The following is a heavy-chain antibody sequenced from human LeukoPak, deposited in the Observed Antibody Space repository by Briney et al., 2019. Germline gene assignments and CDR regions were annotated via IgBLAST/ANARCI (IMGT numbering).Heavy chain of an antibody. Sequence: GGSLRLSCAASGFTFSSHAMSWVRQAPGKGLEWVSAISGSGGSTYYADSVKGRFPISRDNSKNTLYLQMNSLRAEDTAVYYCANLVVPAAPFDYWGQGTLVTVSS. CDR2: ISGSGGST. D-gene: IGHD2-2*01. V-gene: IGHV3-23*01. J-gene: IGHJ4*02. CDR1: GFTFSSHA. CDR3: ANLVVPAAPFDY.